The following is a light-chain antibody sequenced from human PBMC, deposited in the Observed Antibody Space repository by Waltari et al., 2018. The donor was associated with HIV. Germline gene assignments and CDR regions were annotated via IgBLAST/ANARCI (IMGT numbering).Light chain of an antibody. CDR2: DVN. CDR1: RSDVGPFAY. Sequence: SALTHPASVYGSLGQSITISCTGTRSDVGPFAYVSWYQQHPGKAPKLMIYDVNNRPSGVSHRFSGSKSATTASLTISGLQAEDEADYYCSSYTTSSTYVFGTGTKVTVL. CDR3: SSYTTSSTYV. J-gene: IGLJ1*01. V-gene: IGLV2-14*03.